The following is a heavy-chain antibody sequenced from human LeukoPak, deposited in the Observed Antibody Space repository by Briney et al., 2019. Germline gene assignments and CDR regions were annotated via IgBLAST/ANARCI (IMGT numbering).Heavy chain of an antibody. D-gene: IGHD6-13*01. CDR1: GFTFSSYG. CDR3: ARDFVPRSSRISN. CDR2: IWYDGSNK. V-gene: IGHV3-33*01. Sequence: GGSLRLSCAASGFTFSSYGMHWVRQAPGKGLEWVADIWYDGSNKYYADSVNGRFTISRDNSKNTLCLQMNSLRAEDTAVYYCARDFVPRSSRISNWGQGTLVTVSS. J-gene: IGHJ4*02.